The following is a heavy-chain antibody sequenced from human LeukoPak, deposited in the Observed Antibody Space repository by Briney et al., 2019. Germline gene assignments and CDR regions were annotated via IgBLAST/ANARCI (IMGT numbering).Heavy chain of an antibody. D-gene: IGHD1-26*01. J-gene: IGHJ4*02. CDR2: INHSGST. V-gene: IGHV4-34*01. CDR1: GGSFSGYY. CDR3: ASIMYSGSYSDY. Sequence: SGTLSLTCAVYGGSFSGYYWSWIRQPPGKGLEWIGEINHSGSTNYNPSLKSRVTISVDTSKNQFSLKLSSVTAADTAVYYCASIMYSGSYSDYWGQGTLVTVSS.